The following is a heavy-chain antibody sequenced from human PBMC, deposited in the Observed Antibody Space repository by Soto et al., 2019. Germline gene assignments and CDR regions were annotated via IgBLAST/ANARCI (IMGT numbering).Heavy chain of an antibody. CDR1: GFTFSIYA. CDR3: AKATRGGAATLIRDY. V-gene: IGHV3-23*01. CDR2: ISGSGGST. J-gene: IGHJ4*02. Sequence: EVQLLESGGGLVQPGGSLRLSCAAAGFTFSIYAMSWVRQAPGKGLECVSAISGSGGSTYYADSVKGRFTISRDNSKNTLYLQMNSLRADDTAVYYCAKATRGGAATLIRDYWGQGTLVTVSS. D-gene: IGHD6-13*01.